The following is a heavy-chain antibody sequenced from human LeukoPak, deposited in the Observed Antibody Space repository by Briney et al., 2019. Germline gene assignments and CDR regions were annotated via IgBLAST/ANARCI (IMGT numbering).Heavy chain of an antibody. CDR3: ARAGEGRGGSGSSIYYYYMDV. V-gene: IGHV1-69*13. CDR2: IIPIFGTA. J-gene: IGHJ6*03. Sequence: ASVKVSCKASGGTFSSYAISWVRQAPGQGLEWMGGIIPIFGTANYAQKFQGRVTITADESTSTAYMELSSLRSEDTAVYYCARAGEGRGGSGSSIYYYYMDVWGKGTTVTISS. D-gene: IGHD3-10*01. CDR1: GGTFSSYA.